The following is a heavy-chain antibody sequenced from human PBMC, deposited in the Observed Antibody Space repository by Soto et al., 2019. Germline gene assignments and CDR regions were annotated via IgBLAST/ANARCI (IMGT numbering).Heavy chain of an antibody. V-gene: IGHV4-59*08. CDR1: GGSISNYY. CDR3: ARDCSSSSCYVPGWFDL. Sequence: QVQLQESGPGLVKPSETLSLTCTVSGGSISNYYWSWIRQPPGKGLEWIGYIYYSGSTKYNLSLKSRVTISVDLSKNRFSLKLSSVTAADTAVYYCARDCSSSSCYVPGWFDLWGQGTLVTVSS. J-gene: IGHJ5*02. D-gene: IGHD2-2*01. CDR2: IYYSGST.